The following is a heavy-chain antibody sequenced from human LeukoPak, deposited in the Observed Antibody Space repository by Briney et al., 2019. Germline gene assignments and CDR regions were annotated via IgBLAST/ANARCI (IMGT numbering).Heavy chain of an antibody. Sequence: PGGSLRLSXAASGFTFSSYGMHWVRQAPGKGMEWVAFIRYDGSNKYYADSVKGRFTISRDNSKNTLYLQMNSLRAEDTAVYYCAKEYYDFWSGYYRGCYFDYWGQGTLVTVSS. CDR2: IRYDGSNK. CDR1: GFTFSSYG. CDR3: AKEYYDFWSGYYRGCYFDY. D-gene: IGHD3-3*01. V-gene: IGHV3-30*02. J-gene: IGHJ4*02.